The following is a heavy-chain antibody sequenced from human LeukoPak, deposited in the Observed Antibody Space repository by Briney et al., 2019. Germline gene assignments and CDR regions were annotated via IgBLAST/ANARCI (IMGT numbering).Heavy chain of an antibody. J-gene: IGHJ4*02. CDR1: GGSIRSYY. V-gene: IGHV4-59*01. Sequence: PSETLSLTCTVSGGSIRSYYWNWIRQFPGKGLEWLGNIYHSGSTNYYYSGSTNYNTFLKSRVTISVDTSKNQFSLKLSSVTAADTAVYYCARLSGSYWGYFDYWGQGTLVTVSS. CDR2: IYHSGSTNYYYSGST. D-gene: IGHD1-26*01. CDR3: ARLSGSYWGYFDY.